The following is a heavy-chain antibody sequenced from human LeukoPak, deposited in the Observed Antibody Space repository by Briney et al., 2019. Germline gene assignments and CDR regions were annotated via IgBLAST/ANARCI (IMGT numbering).Heavy chain of an antibody. V-gene: IGHV4-30-2*01. CDR1: GGSISSGGYS. CDR3: ARGVRYDFWSGWDAFDI. Sequence: SQTLSLTCAVSGGSISSGGYSWSWLRQPPGKGLEWLGYIYHSGSTYYNPSLKSRVTISVDRSKNQFSLKLSSVTAADTAVYYCARGVRYDFWSGWDAFDIWGQGTMVTVSS. CDR2: IYHSGST. J-gene: IGHJ3*02. D-gene: IGHD3-3*01.